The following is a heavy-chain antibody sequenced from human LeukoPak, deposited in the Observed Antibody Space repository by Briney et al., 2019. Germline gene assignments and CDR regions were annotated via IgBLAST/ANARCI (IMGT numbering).Heavy chain of an antibody. CDR3: ARDSSSGYYFGY. CDR2: IIPIFGTA. J-gene: IGHJ4*02. CDR1: GGTFSSYA. V-gene: IGHV1-69*05. D-gene: IGHD3-22*01. Sequence: SVKVSCKASGGTFSSYAISWVRQAPGQGLEWMGGIIPIFGTANYAQKFQGRITITTDESTSTAYMELSSLRSEDTAVYYCARDSSSGYYFGYWGQGTLVTVSS.